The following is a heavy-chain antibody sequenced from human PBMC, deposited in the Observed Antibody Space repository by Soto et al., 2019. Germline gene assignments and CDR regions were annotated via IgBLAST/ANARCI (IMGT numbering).Heavy chain of an antibody. CDR1: GFIFTTSD. D-gene: IGHD2-21*02. Sequence: QLVESEGGLVQPGGSLRLSCEASGFIFTTSDMSWVRQAPGKGLEWVSSITTTGDTTHYADSVRGRFTLSRDNARKRGDVQRKSLGGAETAVYFCAEGGGGDHGYWGQGTLVAVSS. V-gene: IGHV3-23*04. CDR2: ITTTGDTT. CDR3: AEGGGGDHGY. J-gene: IGHJ4*02.